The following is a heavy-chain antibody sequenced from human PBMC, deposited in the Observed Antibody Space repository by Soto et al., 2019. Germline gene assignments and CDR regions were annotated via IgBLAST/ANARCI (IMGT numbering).Heavy chain of an antibody. Sequence: GGSLRLSCAASVFTVSSYAMHWGRQAPGKGLEWVAVISYDGSKKYYADSVKGRFTISRDNSKNTLYLQMNSLRGEDTAVSYCAREGVVSARLDPWGQGTLVTVSS. CDR3: AREGVVSARLDP. D-gene: IGHD3-16*01. V-gene: IGHV3-30-3*01. CDR2: ISYDGSKK. J-gene: IGHJ5*02. CDR1: VFTVSSYA.